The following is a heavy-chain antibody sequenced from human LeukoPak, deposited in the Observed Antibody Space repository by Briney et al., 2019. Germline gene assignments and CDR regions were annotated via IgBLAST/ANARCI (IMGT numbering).Heavy chain of an antibody. V-gene: IGHV3-21*04. D-gene: IGHD2-2*01. Sequence: GGSLRLSCAASGFTFSSYSMNWVRQAPGKGLEWVSSISSSSSYIYYADSVKGRFTISRDNAKNSLYLQMNSLRAEDTALYYCARGRVVPAAKYFDYWGQGTLVTVSS. CDR1: GFTFSSYS. J-gene: IGHJ4*02. CDR3: ARGRVVPAAKYFDY. CDR2: ISSSSSYI.